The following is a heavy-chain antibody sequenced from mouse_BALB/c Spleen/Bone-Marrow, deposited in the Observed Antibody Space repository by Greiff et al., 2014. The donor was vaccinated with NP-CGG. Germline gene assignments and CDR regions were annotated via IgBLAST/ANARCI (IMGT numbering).Heavy chain of an antibody. V-gene: IGHV1-80*01. CDR2: IYPGDGDI. Sequence: QVQLQQSGAELVRPGSSVKISCKASGYAFSSYWMNWVQQRPGQGLEWIGQIYPGDGDINYNGKFKGKATLTADKSSGTAYMQFSSLTSEDSAVYFCARGDFDFEVWFTYWGQGTLVTVSA. CDR3: ARGDFDFEVWFTY. J-gene: IGHJ3*01. D-gene: IGHD2-4*01. CDR1: GYAFSSYW.